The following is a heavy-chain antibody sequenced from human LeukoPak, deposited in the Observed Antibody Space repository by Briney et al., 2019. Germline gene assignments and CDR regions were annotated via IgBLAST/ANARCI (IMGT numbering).Heavy chain of an antibody. J-gene: IGHJ6*04. CDR3: AREWGIVVVPAPTDV. D-gene: IGHD2-2*01. V-gene: IGHV3-74*01. CDR2: INPDGSST. CDR1: GFTFSRYW. Sequence: GGSLRLSCAASGFTFSRYWMHWVRQPPGKGLVWVSRINPDGSSTNYADSVKGRFTISRDNAKNTLYLQMNSLRAEDTAVYYCAREWGIVVVPAPTDVWGKGTTVTVSS.